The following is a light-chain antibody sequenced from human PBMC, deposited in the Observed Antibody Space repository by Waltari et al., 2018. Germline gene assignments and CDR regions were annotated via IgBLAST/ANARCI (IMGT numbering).Light chain of an antibody. CDR2: GAS. CDR1: QSVSST. CDR3: QRYNTWPPLFT. J-gene: IGKJ3*01. V-gene: IGKV3-15*01. Sequence: TLSCRASQSVSSTLAWYQQKPGQAPRLLIYGASTRAAGIPARFSGSGSGTEFTLTISSLQSEDLAVYYCQRYNTWPPLFTFGPGTKVDIK.